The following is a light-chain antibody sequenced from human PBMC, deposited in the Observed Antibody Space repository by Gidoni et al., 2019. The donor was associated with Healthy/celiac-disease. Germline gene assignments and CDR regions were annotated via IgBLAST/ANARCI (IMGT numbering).Light chain of an antibody. CDR3: QQSYSTPRT. J-gene: IGKJ1*01. CDR2: AAS. Sequence: DIQMTQSPSSLSASVGDIVTITFRASQSISSYLNWYQQKPGKAPKLLIYAASSLQSGVPSRFSGSGSGTDFTLTISSLQPEDVATYYCQQSYSTPRTFGQGTKVEIK. V-gene: IGKV1-39*01. CDR1: QSISSY.